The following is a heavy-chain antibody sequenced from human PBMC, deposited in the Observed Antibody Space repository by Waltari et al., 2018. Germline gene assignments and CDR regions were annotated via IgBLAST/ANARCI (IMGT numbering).Heavy chain of an antibody. CDR2: IYHSGRT. CDR1: GLSFSTYG. Sequence: VQLLESGGGLVQPGGSLRLSCTASGLSFSTYGMTWVRQAPGKGLEWIGRIYHSGRTYYNPSLKSRVTISVDTAKNQFFLRLSSVTAADTAVYYCARGPWKGTLDTYFDSWGQGTLVTVSS. J-gene: IGHJ4*02. D-gene: IGHD5-18*01. CDR3: ARGPWKGTLDTYFDS. V-gene: IGHV4-38-2*02.